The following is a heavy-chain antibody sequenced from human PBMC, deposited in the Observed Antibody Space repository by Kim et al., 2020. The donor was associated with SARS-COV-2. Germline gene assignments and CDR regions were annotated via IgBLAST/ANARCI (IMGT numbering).Heavy chain of an antibody. CDR2: SGNT. D-gene: IGHD4-17*01. V-gene: IGHV1-8*01. CDR3: ARGLRPTN. J-gene: IGHJ4*02. Sequence: SGNTGYAQKFQGRVTMTRNTSISTAYMELSSLRSEDTAVYYCARGLRPTNWGQGTLVTVSS.